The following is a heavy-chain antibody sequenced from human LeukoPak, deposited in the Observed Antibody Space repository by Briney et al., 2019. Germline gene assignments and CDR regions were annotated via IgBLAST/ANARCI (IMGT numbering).Heavy chain of an antibody. Sequence: SETLSLTCAVYGGSFSGYYWSWIRQPPGKGLEWIGEINHSGSTNYNPSLKSRVTISVDTSKNQFSLKLSSVTAADTAVYYCARDDGYGDYWGQGTLVTVSS. J-gene: IGHJ4*02. V-gene: IGHV4-34*01. D-gene: IGHD5-24*01. CDR3: ARDDGYGDY. CDR1: GGSFSGYY. CDR2: INHSGST.